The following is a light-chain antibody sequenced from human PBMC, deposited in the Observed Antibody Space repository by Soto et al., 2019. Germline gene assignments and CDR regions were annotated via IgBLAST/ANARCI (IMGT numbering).Light chain of an antibody. Sequence: RLPITCRASQSISSYLNWYQQKPGKAPKLLIYAASSLQSGVPSRFSGSGPGTDFTLTISSLQPEDFAVYYCQQRSNWPPITFGQGTKVDIK. V-gene: IGKV1-39*01. J-gene: IGKJ1*01. CDR2: AAS. CDR1: QSISSY. CDR3: QQRSNWPPIT.